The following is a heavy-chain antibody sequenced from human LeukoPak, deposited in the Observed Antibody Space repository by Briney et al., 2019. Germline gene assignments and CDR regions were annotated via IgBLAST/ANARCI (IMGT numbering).Heavy chain of an antibody. J-gene: IGHJ4*02. D-gene: IGHD3-22*01. CDR3: ARDYYDSSGYSFGY. CDR1: RYTFTGYY. CDR2: INPNSGGT. V-gene: IGHV1-2*02. Sequence: ASVKVSCKASRYTFTGYYMHWVRQAPGQGLEWMGWINPNSGGTNYAQKFQGRVTMTRDTSISTAYMELSRLRSDDTAVYYCARDYYDSSGYSFGYWGQGTLVTVSS.